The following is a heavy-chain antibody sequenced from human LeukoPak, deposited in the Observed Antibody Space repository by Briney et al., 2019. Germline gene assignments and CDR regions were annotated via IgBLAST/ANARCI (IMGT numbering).Heavy chain of an antibody. J-gene: IGHJ5*02. CDR1: GYSFTNYG. Sequence: ASVKVSCKTSGYSFTNYGITWVRQAPGQGLEWMGWINPNSGGTNYAQKFQGRVTMTRDTSISTAYMELSRLRSDDTAVYYCARDGVVGATRFDPWGQGTLVTVSS. V-gene: IGHV1-2*02. D-gene: IGHD1-26*01. CDR2: INPNSGGT. CDR3: ARDGVVGATRFDP.